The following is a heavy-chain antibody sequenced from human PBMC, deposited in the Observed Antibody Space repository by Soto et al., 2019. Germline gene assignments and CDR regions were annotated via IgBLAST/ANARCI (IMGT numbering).Heavy chain of an antibody. CDR3: AGERTDEVYVMLRYYGMDV. CDR2: IHHSGST. D-gene: IGHD1-1*01. V-gene: IGHV4-4*02. CDR1: GGSVSSSHW. J-gene: IGHJ6*02. Sequence: QVQLQESGPGLVKPSGTLSLTCGVSGGSVSSSHWWSWVRQPPGKGLEWIGEIHHSGSTKYNPSLKSRVTMSVDKIKNQFSLKLSDVAAADTAVYYCAGERTDEVYVMLRYYGMDVWGQGTTVTVSS.